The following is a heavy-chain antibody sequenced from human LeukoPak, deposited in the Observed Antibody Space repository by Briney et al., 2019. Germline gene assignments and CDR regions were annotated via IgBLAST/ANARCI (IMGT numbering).Heavy chain of an antibody. Sequence: SETLSLTCTVSGGSISSYYWSWIRQPAGKGLVWIGRIYTSGSTNYNPSLKSRVTMSVDTSKNQFSLKLSSVTAADTAVYYCARALTHLYFDYWGQGTLVTVSS. J-gene: IGHJ4*02. CDR1: GGSISSYY. CDR3: ARALTHLYFDY. V-gene: IGHV4-4*07. D-gene: IGHD3-16*01. CDR2: IYTSGST.